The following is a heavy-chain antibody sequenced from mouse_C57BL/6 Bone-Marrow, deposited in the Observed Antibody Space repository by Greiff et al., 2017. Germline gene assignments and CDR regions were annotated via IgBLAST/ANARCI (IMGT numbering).Heavy chain of an antibody. CDR1: GYTFTSYC. CDR2: IYPRSGNT. D-gene: IGHD1-1*01. Sequence: VKLMESGAELARPGASVKLSCKASGYTFTSYCISWVKQRPGQGLEWIGGIYPRSGNTYYNEKFKGKATLTADKSSSTAYLQLRSLTSEDSAVYVCARSITTVVARAYWGQGTTLTVSS. CDR3: ARSITTVVARAY. J-gene: IGHJ2*01. V-gene: IGHV1-81*01.